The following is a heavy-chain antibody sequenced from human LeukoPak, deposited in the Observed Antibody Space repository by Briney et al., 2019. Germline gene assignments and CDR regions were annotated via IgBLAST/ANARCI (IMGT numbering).Heavy chain of an antibody. CDR3: ARGGFPAAILPAYYYYMDV. D-gene: IGHD2-2*01. J-gene: IGHJ6*03. CDR1: GYTFTSYD. CDR2: MNPNSGNT. V-gene: IGHV1-8*01. Sequence: GASVKVSCKASGYTFTSYDINWVRQATGQGLEWMGWMNPNSGNTGYAQKFQGRVTMTRNTSISTAYMELSSLRSEDTAVYYCARGGFPAAILPAYYYYMDVWGKGTTVTVSS.